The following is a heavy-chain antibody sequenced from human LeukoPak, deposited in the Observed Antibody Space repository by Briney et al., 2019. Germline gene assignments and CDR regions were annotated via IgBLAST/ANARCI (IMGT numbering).Heavy chain of an antibody. D-gene: IGHD3-10*01. CDR3: ASSLWFPY. Sequence: SETLSLTCAVYGGSFSGYYWSWIRQPPGKGLEWIGEINHSGSTNYNPSLKSRVAISVDTSKNQFSLKLSSVTAADTAVYYCASSLWFPYWGQGTLVTVSS. J-gene: IGHJ4*02. V-gene: IGHV4-34*01. CDR1: GGSFSGYY. CDR2: INHSGST.